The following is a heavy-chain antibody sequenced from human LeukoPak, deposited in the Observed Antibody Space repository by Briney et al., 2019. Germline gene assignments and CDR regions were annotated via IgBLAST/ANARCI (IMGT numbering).Heavy chain of an antibody. V-gene: IGHV1-69*02. D-gene: IGHD2-8*01. J-gene: IGHJ6*02. Sequence: ASVKVSCKASGGTFSSYTISWVRQAPGQGLEWMGRIIPILGMANYAQKFQGRVTITADKSTSTAYMELSSLRSEDTAVYYCAYCTNGVCYRGGVYGMDVWGQGTTVTVSS. CDR2: IIPILGMA. CDR3: AYCTNGVCYRGGVYGMDV. CDR1: GGTFSSYT.